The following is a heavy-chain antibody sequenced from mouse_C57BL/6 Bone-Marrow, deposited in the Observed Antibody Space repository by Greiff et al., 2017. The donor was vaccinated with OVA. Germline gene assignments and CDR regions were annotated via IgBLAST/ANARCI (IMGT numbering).Heavy chain of an antibody. V-gene: IGHV1-55*01. CDR3: ARSKFPLFITTVVGGYFEV. Sequence: QVQLQQPGAELVKPGASVKMSCKASGYTFTSYWITWVKQRPGQGLEWIGDIYPGSGSTNYNEKFKSKATLTVDTSSSTAYMQLSSLTSEDSAVYYCARSKFPLFITTVVGGYFEVWGTGTTVTVSS. D-gene: IGHD1-1*01. CDR2: IYPGSGST. CDR1: GYTFTSYW. J-gene: IGHJ1*03.